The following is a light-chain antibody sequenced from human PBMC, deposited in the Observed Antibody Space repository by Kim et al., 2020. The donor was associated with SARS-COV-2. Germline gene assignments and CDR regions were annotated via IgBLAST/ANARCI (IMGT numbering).Light chain of an antibody. V-gene: IGLV3-1*01. CDR3: QAWERRKVV. CDR2: QDS. CDR1: KLGDKD. J-gene: IGLJ2*01. Sequence: GQTDSKTRSGDKLGDKDASWYKKKPGQSPVMVIYQDSKRPSGNPERFSGSNSGNTATLTSSGTKAMDEDDNYCQAWERRKVVFGGGKQLTVL.